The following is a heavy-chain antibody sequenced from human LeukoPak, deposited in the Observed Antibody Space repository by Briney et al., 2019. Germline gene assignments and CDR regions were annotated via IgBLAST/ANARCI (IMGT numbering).Heavy chain of an antibody. Sequence: QSGGSLRLSCAASGFTFSSYAMSWVRQAPGKGLEWVSAISGSGGSTYYADSVKGRFTISRDNAKNTLYLQMNSLRAEDTAIYYCAKEYSSSWYHFDFWGQGTLVTVSS. V-gene: IGHV3-23*01. CDR1: GFTFSSYA. CDR2: ISGSGGST. J-gene: IGHJ4*02. CDR3: AKEYSSSWYHFDF. D-gene: IGHD6-13*01.